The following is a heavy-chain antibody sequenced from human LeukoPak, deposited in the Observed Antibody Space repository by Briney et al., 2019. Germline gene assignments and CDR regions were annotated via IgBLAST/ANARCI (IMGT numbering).Heavy chain of an antibody. CDR2: ISAYNGNT. J-gene: IGHJ4*02. CDR1: GYTFTSYG. CDR3: ARARNGDEQLLNY. D-gene: IGHD3-10*01. Sequence: GASVKVSCKASGYTFTSYGISWVRQAPGQGLEWMGWISAYNGNTNYAQKLQGRVTMTRDTSISIAYMELSRLRSDDTAVYYCARARNGDEQLLNYWGQGTLVTVSS. V-gene: IGHV1-18*01.